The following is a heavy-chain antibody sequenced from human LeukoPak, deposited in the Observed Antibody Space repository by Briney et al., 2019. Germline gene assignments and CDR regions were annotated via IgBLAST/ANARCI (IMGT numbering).Heavy chain of an antibody. D-gene: IGHD3-10*01. CDR1: GFTVSTNY. J-gene: IGHJ3*02. V-gene: IGHV3-53*01. Sequence: GGSLRLSCAASGFTVSTNYMNWVRQAPGKRLEWVSVIYSGGSTYYADSVKGRFTISRDTSKNTLFLQMNSLRVEDTAVYYCARDEGYGSGSFDIWGQGRMVTVSS. CDR2: IYSGGST. CDR3: ARDEGYGSGSFDI.